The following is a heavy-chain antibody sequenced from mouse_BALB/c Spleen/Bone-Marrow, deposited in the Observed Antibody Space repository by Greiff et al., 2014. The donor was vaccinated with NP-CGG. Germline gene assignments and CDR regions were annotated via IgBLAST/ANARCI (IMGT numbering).Heavy chain of an antibody. CDR1: GYTFTSYW. CDR2: IYPGDGDT. Sequence: QVQLQQSGAERARPGASVKLSCKASGYTFTSYWMQWVKQRPGQGLEWIGAIYPGDGDTRYTQKFKGKATLTADKSSSTAYMQLSSLASEDSAVYYCAKEGRGAYWGQGTLVTVSA. D-gene: IGHD3-3*01. CDR3: AKEGRGAY. J-gene: IGHJ3*01. V-gene: IGHV1-87*01.